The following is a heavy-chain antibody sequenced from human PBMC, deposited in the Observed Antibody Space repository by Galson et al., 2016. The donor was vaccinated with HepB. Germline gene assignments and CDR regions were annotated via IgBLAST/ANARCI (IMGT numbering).Heavy chain of an antibody. CDR1: GFTFSSYA. Sequence: SLRLSCAASGFTFSSYAMHWVRQAPGKGLEWVSVITYDGNTKYYADSVKGRFTISRDNAQNSVHLQMNSLRAEDTAVYYCATGAYRQPGYWGQGTLVTVSS. J-gene: IGHJ4*02. D-gene: IGHD1-14*01. CDR2: ITYDGNTK. CDR3: ATGAYRQPGY. V-gene: IGHV3-30-3*01.